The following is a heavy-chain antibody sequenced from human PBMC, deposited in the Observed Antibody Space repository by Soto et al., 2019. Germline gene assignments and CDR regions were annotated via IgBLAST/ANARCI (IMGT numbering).Heavy chain of an antibody. CDR3: ARVTSLLWFGQADY. J-gene: IGHJ4*02. V-gene: IGHV4-34*01. D-gene: IGHD3-10*01. Sequence: SETLSLTCAVYGGSFSGYYWSWIRQPPGKGLEWIGEINHSGSTNYNPSLKSRVTISVDTSKNQFSLKLSSVTAADTAVYYCARVTSLLWFGQADYWGQGTLVTVSS. CDR2: INHSGST. CDR1: GGSFSGYY.